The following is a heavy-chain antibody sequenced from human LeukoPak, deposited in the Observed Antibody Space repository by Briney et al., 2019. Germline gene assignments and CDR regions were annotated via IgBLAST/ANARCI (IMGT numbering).Heavy chain of an antibody. Sequence: GGSLRLSCAASGFTFSSDSMNWVRQAPGKGLEWLSYISSTSDSIYYADSVKGRFTISRDNAKNSPYLQMNSLRAEDTAVYYCAREGSYISGWYYAFDIWGQGTMVTVSS. V-gene: IGHV3-48*04. CDR3: AREGSYISGWYYAFDI. CDR1: GFTFSSDS. D-gene: IGHD6-19*01. CDR2: ISSTSDSI. J-gene: IGHJ3*02.